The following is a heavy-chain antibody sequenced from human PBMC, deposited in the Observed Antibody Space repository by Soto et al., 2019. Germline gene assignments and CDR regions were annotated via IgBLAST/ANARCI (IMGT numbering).Heavy chain of an antibody. J-gene: IGHJ4*02. CDR1: GASITSTTYF. CDR2: IYYSGKT. Sequence: QLHLHESGPGLVKPSETLSLTCTLSGASITSTTYFWAWIRQPPGRGMEWVYSIYYSGKTHYNPSLKNRVTISVDRSKNQFSLQMTSVTAADTAVYYCAKNLPRTGRFDYWGQGTLVTVSS. V-gene: IGHV4-39*01. CDR3: AKNLPRTGRFDY.